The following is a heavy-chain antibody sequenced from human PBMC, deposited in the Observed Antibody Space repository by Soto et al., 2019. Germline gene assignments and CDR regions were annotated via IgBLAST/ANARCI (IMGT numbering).Heavy chain of an antibody. J-gene: IGHJ4*02. D-gene: IGHD6-13*01. CDR2: ITSSGTTV. CDR1: GFTFSSNS. CDR3: ARGSSNWAYYFDF. Sequence: EVHLVESGGGLVQPGGSLSPSCEAPGFTFSSNSLNWVRQAPGKGLEWVSYITSSGTTVYYADSVRGRFTISRDNAKNSLYLQMNSLRDDDTAVYYCARGSSNWAYYFDFWGQGTLVTVSS. V-gene: IGHV3-48*02.